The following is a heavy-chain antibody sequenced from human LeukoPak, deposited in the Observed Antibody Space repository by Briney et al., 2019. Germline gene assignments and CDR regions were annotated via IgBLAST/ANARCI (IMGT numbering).Heavy chain of an antibody. CDR1: GITLSNYG. CDR2: ISDRGGST. J-gene: IGHJ4*02. V-gene: IGHV3-23*01. D-gene: IGHD3-16*01. Sequence: GGSLRLSCAVSGITLSNYGMSWVRQAPGKGLQWVAGISDRGGSTNYADSVKGRFTISRDNSKNTLYLQMNSLRAEDTAVYYCARDRFFSLWGQGTLVTVSS. CDR3: ARDRFFSL.